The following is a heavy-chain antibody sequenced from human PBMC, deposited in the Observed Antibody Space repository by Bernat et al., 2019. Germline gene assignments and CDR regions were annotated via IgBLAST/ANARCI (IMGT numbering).Heavy chain of an antibody. Sequence: EVQLVESGGGLVQPGRSLRLSCEASGLSFDDYGMHWVRQAPGKGLEWVSSISWNSGSIGYADSVQGRFTVSRDNAKNSLFLQMNSLRPEDSALYDGAKDKVGSPPYYSLDYWGRGTLVTVSS. D-gene: IGHD2-21*01. CDR2: ISWNSGSI. J-gene: IGHJ4*02. CDR3: AKDKVGSPPYYSLDY. CDR1: GLSFDDYG. V-gene: IGHV3-9*01.